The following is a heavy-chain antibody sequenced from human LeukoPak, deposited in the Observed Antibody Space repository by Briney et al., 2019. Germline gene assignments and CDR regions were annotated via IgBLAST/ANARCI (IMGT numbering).Heavy chain of an antibody. CDR3: ARCQTRYYDYVWGSYRPPYYFDY. D-gene: IGHD3-16*02. V-gene: IGHV4-34*01. CDR2: INHSGST. J-gene: IGHJ4*02. Sequence: PSETLSLTCAVYGGSFSGYYWSWIRQPPGKGLEWIGEINHSGSTNYNPSPKSRVTISVDTSKNQFSLKLSSVTAADTAVYYCARCQTRYYDYVWGSYRPPYYFDYWGQGTLVTVSS. CDR1: GGSFSGYY.